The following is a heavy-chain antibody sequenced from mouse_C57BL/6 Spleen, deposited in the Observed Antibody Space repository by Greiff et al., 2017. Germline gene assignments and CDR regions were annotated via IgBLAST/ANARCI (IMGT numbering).Heavy chain of an antibody. Sequence: VQLQQSGPELVKPGASVKISCKASGYSFTDYNMNWVKQSNGKSLEWIGVINPNYGTTNYNQKFKGKSTLTVDKSSSTAYMQLSSLTSADSAVYYCARRYGSSYGAMDYWGQGTSVTVSS. D-gene: IGHD1-1*01. CDR1: GYSFTDYN. V-gene: IGHV1-39*01. CDR2: INPNYGTT. J-gene: IGHJ4*01. CDR3: ARRYGSSYGAMDY.